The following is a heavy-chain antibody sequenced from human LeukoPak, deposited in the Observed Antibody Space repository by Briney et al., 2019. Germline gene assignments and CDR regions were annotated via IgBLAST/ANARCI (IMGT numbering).Heavy chain of an antibody. CDR2: ISSSGSYI. Sequence: GGSLRLSCVASGFSFIGYSVNWVRQAPGKGLEWVSSISSSGSYIYYADSVKGRFTISRDNAKNSLYLQMNSLRAEDTAVYYCARDREQQLIASWYLHYGMDVWGQGTTVTVSS. CDR3: ARDREQQLIASWYLHYGMDV. J-gene: IGHJ6*02. CDR1: GFSFIGYS. V-gene: IGHV3-21*01. D-gene: IGHD6-13*01.